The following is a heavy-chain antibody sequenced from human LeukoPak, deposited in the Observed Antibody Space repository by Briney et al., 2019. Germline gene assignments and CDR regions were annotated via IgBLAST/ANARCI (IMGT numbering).Heavy chain of an antibody. Sequence: GGSLRLSCAASGFTFSSYEMNWVRQAPGKGLEWVSHISSSGSTIYYADSVKGRFTISRDNAKNSLYLQMNSLRAEDTAVYYCARLSGYSNNDAFDIWGQGTMVTVSS. CDR2: ISSSGSTI. V-gene: IGHV3-48*03. D-gene: IGHD3-22*01. J-gene: IGHJ3*02. CDR1: GFTFSSYE. CDR3: ARLSGYSNNDAFDI.